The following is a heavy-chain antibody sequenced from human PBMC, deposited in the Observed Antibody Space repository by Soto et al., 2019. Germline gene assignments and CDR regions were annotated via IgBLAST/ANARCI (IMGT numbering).Heavy chain of an antibody. V-gene: IGHV3-11*01. J-gene: IGHJ6*03. CDR1: GFTFSDYY. Sequence: QVQLVESGGGLVRPGGSLRLSCAASGFTFSDYYMSWIRQAPGKGLEWVAYIFNRGNMIFYADSVKGRFTISRDNAKNTLFVEMNSLRVEDTAGYYCARESCGGHYYHYMDVWGKGATVTVSS. CDR3: ARESCGGHYYHYMDV. D-gene: IGHD2-21*01. CDR2: IFNRGNMI.